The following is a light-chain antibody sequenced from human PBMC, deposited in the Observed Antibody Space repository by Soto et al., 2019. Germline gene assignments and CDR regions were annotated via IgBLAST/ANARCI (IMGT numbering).Light chain of an antibody. CDR3: QQFDTSPYT. Sequence: VLTQSPGTLSLSPGERATLSCRASQSVTNYLVWYQQKAGQAPRLLIYGASSRAPGIPDRFSGSGSGTDFNLTSNRLGPEDSAVYYCQQFDTSPYTFGQGTKLEIK. V-gene: IGKV3-20*01. CDR1: QSVTNY. J-gene: IGKJ2*01. CDR2: GAS.